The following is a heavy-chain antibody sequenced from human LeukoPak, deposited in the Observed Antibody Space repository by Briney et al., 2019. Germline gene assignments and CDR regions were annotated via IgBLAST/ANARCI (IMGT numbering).Heavy chain of an antibody. CDR2: ISAYNGNT. V-gene: IGHV1-18*01. CDR3: ARDTCSSTSCLYAFDI. D-gene: IGHD2-2*01. J-gene: IGHJ3*02. Sequence: ASVKVSCKASGYTFTSHGISWVRQAPGQGLEWMGWISAYNGNTNYAQKLQGRVTMTTDTSTSTAYMELRSLRSDDTAVYYCARDTCSSTSCLYAFDIWGQGTMVTVSS. CDR1: GYTFTSHG.